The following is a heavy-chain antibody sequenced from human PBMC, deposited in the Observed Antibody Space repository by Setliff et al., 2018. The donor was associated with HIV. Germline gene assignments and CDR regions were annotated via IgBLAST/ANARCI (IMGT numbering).Heavy chain of an antibody. CDR2: IYHSGIT. J-gene: IGHJ4*02. CDR3: ARGGGFWSGQLDY. Sequence: TSETLSLTCAVSGYSISSGYYWGWIRQPPGKGLEWIGSIYHSGITFYNPSLKSRVTISVDTSKNQFSLRLSSVTAADTAVYYCARGGGFWSGQLDYWGQGTLVTVSS. CDR1: GYSISSGYY. D-gene: IGHD3-3*01. V-gene: IGHV4-38-2*01.